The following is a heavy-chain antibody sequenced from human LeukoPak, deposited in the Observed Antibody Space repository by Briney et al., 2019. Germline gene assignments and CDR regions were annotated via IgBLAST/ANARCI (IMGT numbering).Heavy chain of an antibody. V-gene: IGHV3-48*02. Sequence: PGGSLRLSCAASGFTFSFYSMNWIRQAPGKGLEWVSYISSSSSTIYYADSVKGRFTTSRDNAKNSLYLQMNSLRDEDTAVYFCTRDQTGDFWGQGTLVTVSS. CDR3: TRDQTGDF. J-gene: IGHJ4*02. CDR2: ISSSSSTI. D-gene: IGHD7-27*01. CDR1: GFTFSFYS.